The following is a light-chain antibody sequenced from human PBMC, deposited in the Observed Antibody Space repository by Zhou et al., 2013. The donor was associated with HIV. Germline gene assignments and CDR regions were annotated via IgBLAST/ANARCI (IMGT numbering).Light chain of an antibody. Sequence: EMVMTQSPATLSVSPGERATLSCRASQSVSTNLAWYQQRPGQAPRLLIYGASTRAAGIPARFSGSGSGTEFTLTISSMQSEDFAVYYCQQNNDRPRTFGQGTKLEIK. CDR1: QSVSTN. J-gene: IGKJ2*01. CDR3: QQNNDRPRT. CDR2: GAS. V-gene: IGKV3-15*01.